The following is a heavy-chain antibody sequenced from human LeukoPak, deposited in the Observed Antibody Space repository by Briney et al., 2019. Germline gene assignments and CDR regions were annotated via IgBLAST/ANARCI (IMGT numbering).Heavy chain of an antibody. J-gene: IGHJ6*02. D-gene: IGHD4-17*01. CDR1: GYTFTSYG. CDR2: ISAYNGNT. V-gene: IGHV1-18*01. CDR3: ARQTTVTTINDYYKYYGMDV. Sequence: ASVKDSCKASGYTFTSYGISWVRQAPGQGLEWMGWISAYNGNTNYAQKRQGRVTMTTDTSTSTAYMELRSLRSDDTAVYYCARQTTVTTINDYYKYYGMDVWGQGTTVTVSS.